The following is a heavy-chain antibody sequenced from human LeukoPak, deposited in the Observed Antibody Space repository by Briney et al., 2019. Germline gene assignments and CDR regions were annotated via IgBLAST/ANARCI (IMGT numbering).Heavy chain of an antibody. CDR3: ARAIVVVPAGDY. V-gene: IGHV3-23*01. J-gene: IGHJ4*02. D-gene: IGHD2-2*01. CDR2: SGSGGNT. CDR1: GFTFSSYA. Sequence: GGSLRLSCAASGFTFSSYAMSWVRQAPGKGLEWVSVSGSGGNTYYADSVKGRFTISRDNAKNSLYLQMNSLRADDTAVYYCARAIVVVPAGDYWGQGTLVTVSS.